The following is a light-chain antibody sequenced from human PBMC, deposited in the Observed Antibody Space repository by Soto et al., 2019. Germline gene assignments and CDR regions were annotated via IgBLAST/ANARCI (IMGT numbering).Light chain of an antibody. CDR3: SSCAGGNTWV. CDR2: DVN. Sequence: QSALTQPPSASGSPGQSLTISCTGTSSDVGAHNYVSWYQQNPGKAPKLMLYDVNKRPSGVPDRFSGSKSGNTASLTVSGLQAEDEADYYCSSCAGGNTWVFGGGTQLTVL. CDR1: SSDVGAHNY. V-gene: IGLV2-8*01. J-gene: IGLJ3*02.